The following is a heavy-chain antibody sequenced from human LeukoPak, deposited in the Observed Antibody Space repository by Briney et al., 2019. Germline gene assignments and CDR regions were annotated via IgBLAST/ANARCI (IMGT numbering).Heavy chain of an antibody. Sequence: PGGSLRLSCAASGFTVSNNYMSWVRQAPGKGLEWVSVIYSGGSTYYADSVKGRFTISRDNFKNMLFLQLNSLRAEDTAVYYCARGSTVTDPFDPWGQGTLVTVSS. V-gene: IGHV3-53*01. D-gene: IGHD4-17*01. CDR3: ARGSTVTDPFDP. CDR2: IYSGGST. J-gene: IGHJ5*02. CDR1: GFTVSNNY.